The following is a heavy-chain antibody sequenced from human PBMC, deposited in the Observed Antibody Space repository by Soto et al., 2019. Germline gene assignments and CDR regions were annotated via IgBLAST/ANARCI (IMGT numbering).Heavy chain of an antibody. CDR3: ARSLQYYDFQDYYYYYGMDV. CDR1: GYTFTSYA. CDR2: INAGNGNT. Sequence: QVQLVQSGAEVKKPGASVKVSCKASGYTFTSYAMHWVRQAPGQRLEWMGWINAGNGNTKYSQKFQGRVTITRDTSASTAYMELSSLRSEDTAVYYCARSLQYYDFQDYYYYYGMDVWGQGTTVTVSS. J-gene: IGHJ6*02. D-gene: IGHD3-3*01. V-gene: IGHV1-3*01.